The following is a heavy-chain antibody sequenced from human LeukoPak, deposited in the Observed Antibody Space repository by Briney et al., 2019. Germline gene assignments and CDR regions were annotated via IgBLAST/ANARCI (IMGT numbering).Heavy chain of an antibody. CDR3: ARGTFCVGGDCYFFDF. D-gene: IGHD2-21*02. Sequence: GGSLRLSCAASGFTFSTYAMHWVRQAPGKGLEWVAVIWYDGSNKYYADSVKGRFTISRDNSKNTLYLQMNSLRAEDTAVFYCARGTFCVGGDCYFFDFWGQGTLVTVSS. V-gene: IGHV3-33*01. CDR1: GFTFSTYA. CDR2: IWYDGSNK. J-gene: IGHJ4*02.